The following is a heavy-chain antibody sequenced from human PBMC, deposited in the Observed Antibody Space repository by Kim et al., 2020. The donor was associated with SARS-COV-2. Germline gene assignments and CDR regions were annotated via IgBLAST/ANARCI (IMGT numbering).Heavy chain of an antibody. D-gene: IGHD1-26*01. J-gene: IGHJ5*02. V-gene: IGHV1-69*01. Sequence: NYAQKYQGRVTITADESTSTAYMELSSLRSEDTAVYYCARELVGAAWFDPWGQGTLVTVSS. CDR3: ARELVGAAWFDP.